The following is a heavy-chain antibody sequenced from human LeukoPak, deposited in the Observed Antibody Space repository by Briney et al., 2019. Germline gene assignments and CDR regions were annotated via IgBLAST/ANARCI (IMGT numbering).Heavy chain of an antibody. V-gene: IGHV5-51*01. CDR2: IYPGDSDT. J-gene: IGHJ4*02. CDR1: GYGFTSYW. Sequence: GASLQISCKGSGYGFTSYWIGWVRRMPGKGLEWMGIIYPGDSDTRYSPSFQAQVTISADKSISTAYLQWSSLKASDTAMYYCARRYYYDSSGYFDYWGQGTLVTVSS. D-gene: IGHD3-22*01. CDR3: ARRYYYDSSGYFDY.